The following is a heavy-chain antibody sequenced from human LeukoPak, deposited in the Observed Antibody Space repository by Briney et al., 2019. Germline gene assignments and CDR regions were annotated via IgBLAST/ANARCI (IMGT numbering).Heavy chain of an antibody. V-gene: IGHV3-23*01. Sequence: GGSLRLSCAASGFTFSSYAMSWVRQAPGKGLEWVSAISGSGGSTYYADSVKGRFTISRDNSKNTLYLQMNSLRAEDTAVYYCARDPVWGGSYYDYWGQGTLVTVSS. D-gene: IGHD1-26*01. J-gene: IGHJ4*02. CDR3: ARDPVWGGSYYDY. CDR1: GFTFSSYA. CDR2: ISGSGGST.